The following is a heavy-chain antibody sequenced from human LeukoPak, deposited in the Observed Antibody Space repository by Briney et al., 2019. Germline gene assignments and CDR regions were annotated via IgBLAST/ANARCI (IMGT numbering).Heavy chain of an antibody. Sequence: GGSLRLSCAASGFTFSSYSMDWVRQAPPKGPACVSSLSSRSSYIYYADSVKGRFTISRDNAKNSLYLQMNSLRAEDTAVYYCARVNQLLLDYWGQGTLVTVSS. CDR1: GFTFSSYS. V-gene: IGHV3-21*01. J-gene: IGHJ4*02. CDR3: ARVNQLLLDY. CDR2: LSSRSSYI. D-gene: IGHD2-2*01.